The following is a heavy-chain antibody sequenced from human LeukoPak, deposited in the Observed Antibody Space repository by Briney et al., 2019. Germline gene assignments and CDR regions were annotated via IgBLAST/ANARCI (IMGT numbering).Heavy chain of an antibody. CDR2: MNPNSGNT. Sequence: ASVKHSCKASGYTFTSYDINWVREATGQGLEWMGWMNPNSGNTGYAQKFQGRVTITRNTSISTAYMELTSLRSEDTAVYYCARGRFLYSSGWYPDYWGQGTLVTVSS. J-gene: IGHJ4*02. CDR1: GYTFTSYD. V-gene: IGHV1-8*03. CDR3: ARGRFLYSSGWYPDY. D-gene: IGHD6-19*01.